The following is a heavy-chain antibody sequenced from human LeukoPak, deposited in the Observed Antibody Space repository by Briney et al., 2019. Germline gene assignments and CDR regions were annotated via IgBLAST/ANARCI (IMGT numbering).Heavy chain of an antibody. Sequence: PSETLSLTCIVSGGSISSTTYYWGWIRQPPGKRLEWIGSIYYSGNTYYNPSLKSRVTISVDTSKNQFSLKLSSVTAADTAVYYCARMVHDSSGYRTDFWGQGTLVTVSS. CDR3: ARMVHDSSGYRTDF. D-gene: IGHD3-22*01. J-gene: IGHJ4*02. V-gene: IGHV4-39*07. CDR1: GGSISSTTYY. CDR2: IYYSGNT.